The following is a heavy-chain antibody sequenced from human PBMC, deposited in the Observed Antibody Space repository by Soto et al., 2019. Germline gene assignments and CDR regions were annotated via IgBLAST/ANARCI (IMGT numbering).Heavy chain of an antibody. CDR3: SRGRGAENVFRYCDWPNNWFDP. V-gene: IGHV4-34*01. J-gene: IGHJ5*02. D-gene: IGHD3-9*01. CDR2: INHSGST. Sequence: SVTLSRTCAVYGGSFSGYYWSWIRQPPGKGLEWMWEINHSGSTNYNPSLKSRVTISGDTSKRKFSLKLSSVNAADTAVYYCSRGRGAENVFRYCDWPNNWFDPWGQGSLVTVSS. CDR1: GGSFSGYY.